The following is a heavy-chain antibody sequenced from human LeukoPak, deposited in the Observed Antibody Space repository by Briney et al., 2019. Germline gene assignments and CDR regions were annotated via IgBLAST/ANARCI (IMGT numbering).Heavy chain of an antibody. D-gene: IGHD3-22*01. CDR1: GFTFSSYW. CDR2: IRYDGSNK. J-gene: IGHJ4*02. CDR3: AKAAGSSGYYPILYFDY. V-gene: IGHV3-30*02. Sequence: GGSLRLSCAGSGFTFSSYWMSWVRQAPGKGLEWVAFIRYDGSNKYYADSVKGRFTISRDNSKNTLYLQMNSLRAEDTAVYYCAKAAGSSGYYPILYFDYWGQGTLVTVSS.